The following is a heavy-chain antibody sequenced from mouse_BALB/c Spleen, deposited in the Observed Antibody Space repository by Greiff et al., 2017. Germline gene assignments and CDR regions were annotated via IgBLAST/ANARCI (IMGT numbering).Heavy chain of an antibody. J-gene: IGHJ2*01. V-gene: IGHV6-6*02. CDR2: IRLKSNNYAT. Sequence: EVQGVESGGGLVQPGGSMKLSCVASGFTFSNYWMNWVRQSPEKGLEWVAEIRLKSNNYATHYAESVKGRFTISRDDSKSSVYLQMNNLRAEDTGIYDCIREKAVDYWGQGTTLTVSS. CDR3: IREKAVDY. CDR1: GFTFSNYW.